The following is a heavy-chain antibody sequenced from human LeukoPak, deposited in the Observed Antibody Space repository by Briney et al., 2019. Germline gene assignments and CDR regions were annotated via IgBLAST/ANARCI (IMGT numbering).Heavy chain of an antibody. J-gene: IGHJ6*03. CDR2: MNPNSGNT. D-gene: IGHD3-3*01. V-gene: IGHV1-8*03. Sequence: ASVKVSCKASGYTFTSYDINWVRQATGQGLEWMGWMNPNSGNTGYAQKFQGRVTITRNTSISTAYMELSSLRSEDTAVYYCARGGYDFWSGYYLYYYMDVWGKGTTVTVSS. CDR3: ARGGYDFWSGYYLYYYMDV. CDR1: GYTFTSYD.